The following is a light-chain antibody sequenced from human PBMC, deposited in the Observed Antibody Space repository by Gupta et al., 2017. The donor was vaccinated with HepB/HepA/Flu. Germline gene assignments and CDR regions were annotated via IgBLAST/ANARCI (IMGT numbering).Light chain of an antibody. V-gene: IGKV1-39*01. CDR2: AAS. J-gene: IGKJ3*01. CDR3: QQSDSTRFV. Sequence: DIQMTQSPSSLSASVGDRVTITCRASQSISSYLNWYQQKPGKAPKLLIYAASSVQSGVPSRFSGSGSGTDFTLTISRLQPEDFATYYCQQSDSTRFVFGDGTKVDIK. CDR1: QSISSY.